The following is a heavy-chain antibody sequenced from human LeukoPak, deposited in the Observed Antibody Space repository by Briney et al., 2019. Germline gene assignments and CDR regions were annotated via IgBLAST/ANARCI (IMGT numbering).Heavy chain of an antibody. V-gene: IGHV4-39*01. CDR2: MYYGGRT. CDR1: GVAIDTDTYF. CDR3: ARHKYGRGYYYYMDV. D-gene: IGHD2-8*01. J-gene: IGHJ6*03. Sequence: SETLSLTCTVSGVAIDTDTYFWGWIRRPPGKGLEWIGSMYYGGRTYLNPSLKTRVTISVDTSKNLFSLKLTSVTAADTAVYYCARHKYGRGYYYYMDVWGKGTTLSVSS.